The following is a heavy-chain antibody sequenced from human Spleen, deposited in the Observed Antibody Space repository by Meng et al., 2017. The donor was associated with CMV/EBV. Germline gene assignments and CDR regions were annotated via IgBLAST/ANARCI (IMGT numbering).Heavy chain of an antibody. CDR2: ICPNSGGI. CDR3: ARDRRLSSGYFYYFEY. Sequence: ASVKVSCKASGYTFSGYYIHWVRQAPGQGLEWMGWICPNSGGIHYAQKFQGRVTMTRDTSISTAYMELSRLRSDDTAVYFCARDRRLSSGYFYYFEYWGQGTRVTVSS. J-gene: IGHJ4*02. V-gene: IGHV1-2*02. D-gene: IGHD6-19*01. CDR1: GYTFSGYY.